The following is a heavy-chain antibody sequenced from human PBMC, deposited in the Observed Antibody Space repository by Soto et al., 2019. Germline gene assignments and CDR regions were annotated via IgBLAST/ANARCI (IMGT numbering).Heavy chain of an antibody. D-gene: IGHD3-10*01. Sequence: EVQLVESGGGLAQPGGSLRLSCAASGFTFSSYWVHWVRQAPGKGLVWVARIDNDESRTSYADSVKGRFTISRDNAENTLYLQMNSLRAEDTAVYYCARAGSYRFDYWGQGTLVTVSS. CDR1: GFTFSSYW. J-gene: IGHJ4*02. CDR3: ARAGSYRFDY. V-gene: IGHV3-74*01. CDR2: IDNDESRT.